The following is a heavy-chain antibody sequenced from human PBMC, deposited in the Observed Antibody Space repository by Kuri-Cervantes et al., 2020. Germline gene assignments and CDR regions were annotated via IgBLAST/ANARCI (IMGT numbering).Heavy chain of an antibody. CDR3: ARDPATRTPLDY. J-gene: IGHJ4*02. Sequence: ASVKVSCKTSGYTFSDFYIHWVRQAPGQGPERMGWVNGKSGDTTFAQRFQGRVTMTRDTSLSTAYMELTSLRPDDTAVYFCARDPATRTPLDYWGQGTPVTVSS. CDR1: GYTFSDFY. D-gene: IGHD2-2*01. V-gene: IGHV1-2*02. CDR2: VNGKSGDT.